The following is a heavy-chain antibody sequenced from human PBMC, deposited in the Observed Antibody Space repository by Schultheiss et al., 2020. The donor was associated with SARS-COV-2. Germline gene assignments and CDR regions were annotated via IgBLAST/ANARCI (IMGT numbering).Heavy chain of an antibody. CDR3: AKGSTYSYGPGFYYFDY. D-gene: IGHD5-18*01. CDR2: TSYDGSVR. CDR1: GFRFETYS. V-gene: IGHV3-30*04. J-gene: IGHJ4*02. Sequence: GGSLRLSCIASGFRFETYSVHWVRQAPGGGLEWVAVTSYDGSVRHHADTVKGRFTISRDNSKSTLYLQMNSLRPEDTAVYYCAKGSTYSYGPGFYYFDYWGQGTLVTVSS.